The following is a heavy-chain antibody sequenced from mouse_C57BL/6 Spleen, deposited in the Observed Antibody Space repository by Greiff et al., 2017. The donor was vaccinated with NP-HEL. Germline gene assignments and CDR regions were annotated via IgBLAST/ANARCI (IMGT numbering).Heavy chain of an antibody. J-gene: IGHJ3*01. V-gene: IGHV5-9-1*02. CDR3: TREGMGLAY. CDR1: GFTFSSYA. CDR2: ISSGGDYI. Sequence: EVKLVESGEGLVKPGGSLKLSCAASGFTFSSYAMSWVRQTPEKRLEWVAYISSGGDYIYYADSVKGRFTISRDNARNTLYLQMSSMKSEDTAMYYCTREGMGLAYWGQGTLVTVSA.